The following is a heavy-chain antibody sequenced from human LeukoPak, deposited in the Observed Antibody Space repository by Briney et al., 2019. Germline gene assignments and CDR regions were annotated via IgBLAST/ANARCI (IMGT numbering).Heavy chain of an antibody. CDR3: SRSAYYDGSGNYYDY. D-gene: IGHD3-22*01. J-gene: IGHJ4*02. CDR1: GFTFSIHA. CDR2: ISDGGSTT. Sequence: GGSLRLSCAASGFTFSIHAMNWVRQAPGKGLVWVSRISDGGSTTTYADSVKGRFTISRDNAKNTLYLQMNGLRAEDTAVYYCSRSAYYDGSGNYYDYWGQGTLVTVSS. V-gene: IGHV3-74*01.